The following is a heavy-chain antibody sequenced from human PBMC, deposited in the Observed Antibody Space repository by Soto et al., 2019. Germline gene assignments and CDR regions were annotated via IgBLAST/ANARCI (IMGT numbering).Heavy chain of an antibody. CDR1: GYTFTGYY. D-gene: IGHD2-2*01. CDR2: INPNSGGT. V-gene: IGHV1-2*04. CDR3: AREKDIVVVPAAIHEPYYYYGMDV. Sequence: ASVKVSCKASGYTFTGYYMHWVRQAPGQGLEWMGWINPNSGGTNYAQKFQGWVTMTRDTSISTAYMELSRLRSDDTAVYYCAREKDIVVVPAAIHEPYYYYGMDVWGQGTTVTVSS. J-gene: IGHJ6*02.